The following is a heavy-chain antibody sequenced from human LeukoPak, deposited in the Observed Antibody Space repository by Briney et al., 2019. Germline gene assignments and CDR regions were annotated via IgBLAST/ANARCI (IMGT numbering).Heavy chain of an antibody. J-gene: IGHJ4*02. Sequence: GGSLRLSRAASGFIFSNAWMTWVRQAPGKGLEWVGRMESNPAGGRVDYAAPLIGRFTISRDDSKNTLYFQVNILRTEDTAVYYCTTLSHDIHYWGQGTLVTVSS. CDR1: GFIFSNAW. D-gene: IGHD3-9*01. CDR3: TTLSHDIHY. V-gene: IGHV3-15*04. CDR2: MESNPAGGRV.